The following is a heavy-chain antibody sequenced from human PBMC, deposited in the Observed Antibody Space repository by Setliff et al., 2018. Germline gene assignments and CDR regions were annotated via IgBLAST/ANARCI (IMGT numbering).Heavy chain of an antibody. CDR2: IYTTGNT. V-gene: IGHV4-61*02. D-gene: IGHD2-8*01. CDR3: ARDQWVRSPPLSFSYGMDV. Sequence: LSLTCTVSGDSITSGSDYWNWIRQPAGKGLEWIGRIYTTGNTNYNPSLKSRVTISVDTSKKQFSLMLTSVTATDTAVYYCARDQWVRSPPLSFSYGMDVWGLGTTVTVSS. CDR1: GDSITSGSDY. J-gene: IGHJ6*02.